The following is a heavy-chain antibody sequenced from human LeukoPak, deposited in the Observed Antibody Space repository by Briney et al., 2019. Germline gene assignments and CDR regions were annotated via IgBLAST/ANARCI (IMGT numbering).Heavy chain of an antibody. J-gene: IGHJ4*02. CDR3: ARSDSSGYSLDENFDY. CDR2: IIPIFAIV. V-gene: IGHV1-69*04. Sequence: SVKVSCKASGGTLSSSALNWVRQAPGQGLEWMGRIIPIFAIVNYAQTFQGRVTITADKSTNTAYMELSSLRFDDTAFYYCARSDSSGYSLDENFDYWGQGTLVTVSS. D-gene: IGHD3-22*01. CDR1: GGTLSSSA.